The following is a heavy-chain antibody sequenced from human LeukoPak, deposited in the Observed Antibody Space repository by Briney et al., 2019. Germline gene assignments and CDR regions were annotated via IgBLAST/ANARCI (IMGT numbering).Heavy chain of an antibody. CDR1: AFTFSSYG. Sequence: SLRLSCAASAFTFSSYGMHWVRQAPGKGLEWVAVISYDGSNKYYADSVKGRFTISRDNSKNTLYLQMNSLRAEDTAVYYCAKDLFYDILTGYDYWGQGTLVTVSS. V-gene: IGHV3-30*18. D-gene: IGHD3-9*01. J-gene: IGHJ4*02. CDR2: ISYDGSNK. CDR3: AKDLFYDILTGYDY.